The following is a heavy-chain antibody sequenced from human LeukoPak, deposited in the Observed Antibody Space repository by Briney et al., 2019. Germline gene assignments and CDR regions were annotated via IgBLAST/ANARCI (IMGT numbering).Heavy chain of an antibody. D-gene: IGHD6-19*01. V-gene: IGHV3-21*05. CDR2: ISSSSSYT. Sequence: GGSLRLSCAASGFTFSSYSMNWVRQAPGKGLEWVSYISSSSSYTNYADSVKGRFTISRDNAKNSLYLQMNSLRAEDTAVYYCARDGLDYFDYWGQGTLVTVSS. CDR3: ARDGLDYFDY. J-gene: IGHJ4*02. CDR1: GFTFSSYS.